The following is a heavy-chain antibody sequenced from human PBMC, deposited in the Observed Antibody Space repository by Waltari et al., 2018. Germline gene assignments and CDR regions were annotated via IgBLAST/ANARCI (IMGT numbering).Heavy chain of an antibody. Sequence: QVQMEQSGTEVKKPGDSVKVTCKASGYKVTDYGISWVRQAPGQGLEWMGWIRPHNGNTKDLQKFQGRVTMTTDTSTRTAYMELRSLRSDDTAVYYCGRDRGVDTVWFWGQGTLVTVSS. D-gene: IGHD5-18*01. CDR1: GYKVTDYG. V-gene: IGHV1-18*01. J-gene: IGHJ4*02. CDR3: GRDRGVDTVWF. CDR2: IRPHNGNT.